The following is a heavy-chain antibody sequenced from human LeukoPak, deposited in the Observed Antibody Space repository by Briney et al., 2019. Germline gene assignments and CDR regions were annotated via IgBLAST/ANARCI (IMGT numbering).Heavy chain of an antibody. CDR3: VKDFGNRVATVDC. J-gene: IGHJ4*02. Sequence: GGSLRLSCAASEFTFSSYAMGWVRQAPGKGLEWVASISGTGSGTYYADSVKGRFTISRDNSKNEMYLQMNSLRAEDTAVYYCVKDFGNRVATVDCWGPGTLVTVSS. D-gene: IGHD5-12*01. CDR1: EFTFSSYA. CDR2: ISGTGSGT. V-gene: IGHV3-23*01.